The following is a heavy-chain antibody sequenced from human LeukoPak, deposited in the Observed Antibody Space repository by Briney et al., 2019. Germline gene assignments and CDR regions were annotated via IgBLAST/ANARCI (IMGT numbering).Heavy chain of an antibody. D-gene: IGHD2-2*01. CDR2: ISHDGSNK. CDR3: AMSSTSWGVEYFQQ. J-gene: IGHJ1*01. Sequence: GGSLRLSCAASGFTFSSYGMHWVRQAPGKGLEWVAVISHDGSNKYYADSVEGRFTISRDNSKNTLYLQMNSLRAEDTAVYYCAMSSTSWGVEYFQQWGQGTLVTVSS. CDR1: GFTFSSYG. V-gene: IGHV3-30*03.